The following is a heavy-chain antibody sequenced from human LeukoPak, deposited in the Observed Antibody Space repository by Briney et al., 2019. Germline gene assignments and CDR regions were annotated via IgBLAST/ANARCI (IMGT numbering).Heavy chain of an antibody. CDR2: IGPTGSDR. V-gene: IGHV3-21*06. Sequence: KPGGSLRLSCTASGLTFSTSGFNWVRQAPGKGLEWVASIGPTGSDRYHADSIKGRFTISRDNANNFLYLQMNSLRAEATAVYYCATETNGRHYDYWGQGTLLTGSS. J-gene: IGHJ4*02. CDR3: ATETNGRHYDY. CDR1: GLTFSTSG. D-gene: IGHD1-14*01.